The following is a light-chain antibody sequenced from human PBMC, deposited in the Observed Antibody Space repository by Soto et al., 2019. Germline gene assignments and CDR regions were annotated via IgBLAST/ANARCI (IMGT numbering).Light chain of an antibody. CDR3: CSYAGSKFLV. V-gene: IGLV2-23*01. CDR1: NSDVGIYNL. J-gene: IGLJ2*01. Sequence: QSVLTQPASVSGSPGQSITISCTGTNSDVGIYNLVSWYQHHPGKAPKLVIYEGTKRPSGISHRFSGSKSGNTASLTVSGLQAEDEADYYCCSYAGSKFLVFGGGTKLTVL. CDR2: EGT.